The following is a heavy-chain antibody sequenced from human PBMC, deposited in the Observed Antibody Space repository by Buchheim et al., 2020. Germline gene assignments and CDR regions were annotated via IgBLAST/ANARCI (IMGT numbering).Heavy chain of an antibody. CDR2: ISSSSSYI. Sequence: EVHLVESGGGLVKPGGSLRLSCAASGFAFSSYGVNWVRQAPGKGLEWVSSISSSSSYIYYADSVKGRFTISRDNAKNSLYLQMNSLRAEDTAVYYCARDLGVEAGRMKGLEVYYYYGMDVWGQGTT. CDR1: GFAFSSYG. V-gene: IGHV3-21*01. J-gene: IGHJ6*02. CDR3: ARDLGVEAGRMKGLEVYYYYGMDV. D-gene: IGHD6-13*01.